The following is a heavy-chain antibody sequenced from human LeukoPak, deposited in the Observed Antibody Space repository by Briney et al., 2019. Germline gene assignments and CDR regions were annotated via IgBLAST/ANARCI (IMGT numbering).Heavy chain of an antibody. CDR2: INDIGNT. J-gene: IGHJ6*03. CDR3: ARLGSVGYYNYQYMDI. D-gene: IGHD3-10*01. V-gene: IGHV4-34*01. CDR1: GGSFSGYY. Sequence: SETLSLTCAVYGGSFSGYYWRWVRQPPGKGLEWIGEINDIGNTNYDPSLRSRVTISVDTSKNQFSLSLTSATAADTAVYFCARLGSVGYYNYQYMDIWGNGTTVTVSS.